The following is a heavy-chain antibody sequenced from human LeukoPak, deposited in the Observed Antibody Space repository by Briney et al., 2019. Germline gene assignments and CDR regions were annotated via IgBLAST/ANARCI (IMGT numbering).Heavy chain of an antibody. CDR2: IYYSGST. Sequence: SETLSLTSTAADGSISNYYWSWIRPPPGKGLEWIGYIYYSGSTNYNPSLKSRVTISVDTSKNQFSLKLSSVTAADTAVYYCARVLASSGVGSYFDYWGQGTLVTASS. CDR1: DGSISNYY. V-gene: IGHV4-59*01. J-gene: IGHJ4*02. D-gene: IGHD7-27*01. CDR3: ARVLASSGVGSYFDY.